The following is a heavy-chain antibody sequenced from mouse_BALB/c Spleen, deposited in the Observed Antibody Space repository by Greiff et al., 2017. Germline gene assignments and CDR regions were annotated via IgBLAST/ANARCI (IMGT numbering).Heavy chain of an antibody. CDR1: GFTFSSYA. D-gene: IGHD2-14*01. V-gene: IGHV5-6-5*01. CDR3: AREVRYFDY. J-gene: IGHJ2*01. Sequence: EVQVVESGGGLVKPGGSLKLSCAASGFTFSSYAMSWVRQTPEKRLEWVASISSGGSTYYPDSVKGRFTISRDNARNILYLQMSSLRSEDTAMYYCAREVRYFDYWGQGTTLTVSS. CDR2: ISSGGST.